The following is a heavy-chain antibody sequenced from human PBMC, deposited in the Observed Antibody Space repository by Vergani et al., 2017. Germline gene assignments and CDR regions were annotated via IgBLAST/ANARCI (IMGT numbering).Heavy chain of an antibody. V-gene: IGHV3-21*02. D-gene: IGHD3-16*01. CDR1: GFSFNLYS. Sequence: LVESGGGLVQPGGSLRLSCAASGFSFNLYSMNWVRQAPGKGLEWVSSIGFSSTYIFYADSVRGRFTISRDNARNSLYLRMSNLRAEDTAVYYCARGREGRYAHYFDYWGQGNLVTVSS. CDR2: IGFSSTYI. CDR3: ARGREGRYAHYFDY. J-gene: IGHJ4*02.